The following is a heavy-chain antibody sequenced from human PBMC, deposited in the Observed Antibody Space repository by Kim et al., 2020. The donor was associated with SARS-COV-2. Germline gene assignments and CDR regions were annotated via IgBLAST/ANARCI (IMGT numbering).Heavy chain of an antibody. CDR1: GYTFTSYA. Sequence: ASVKVSCKASGYTFTSYAMHWVRQAPGQRLEWMGWINAGNGNTKYSQKFQGRVTITRDTSASTAYMELSSLRSEDTAVYYCARASLWFGEPHGWFDPWGQGTLVTVSS. V-gene: IGHV1-3*01. J-gene: IGHJ5*02. D-gene: IGHD3-10*01. CDR2: INAGNGNT. CDR3: ARASLWFGEPHGWFDP.